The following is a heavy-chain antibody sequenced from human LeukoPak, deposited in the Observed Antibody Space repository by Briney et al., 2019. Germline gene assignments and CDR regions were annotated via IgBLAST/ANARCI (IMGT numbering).Heavy chain of an antibody. Sequence: GGSLRLSCEVSGFTFVTYAMSWVRQAPGKGLEYVSAISINGGTTYYANSVKGRFTISRDNSKNTLYLQMGSLRAEDMAVYYCAKGYSSSWYWYFDLWGRGTLVTVSS. CDR2: ISINGGTT. V-gene: IGHV3-64*01. D-gene: IGHD6-13*01. CDR1: GFTFVTYA. CDR3: AKGYSSSWYWYFDL. J-gene: IGHJ2*01.